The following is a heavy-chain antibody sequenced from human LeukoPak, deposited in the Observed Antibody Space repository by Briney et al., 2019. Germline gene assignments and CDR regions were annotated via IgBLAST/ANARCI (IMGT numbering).Heavy chain of an antibody. D-gene: IGHD6-19*01. CDR1: GFTFINYD. CDR3: ARGGIIVAGIVEFDY. V-gene: IGHV3-13*01. CDR2: IGIRGNN. J-gene: IGHJ4*02. Sequence: PGGSLRLSCAASGFTFINYDMHWVRQAIGKGLEWVSSIGIRGNNLYSGSVKGRFTISRENAESSLYLQMNSLRAEDTAVYYCARGGIIVAGIVEFDYWGQGTLVTVSS.